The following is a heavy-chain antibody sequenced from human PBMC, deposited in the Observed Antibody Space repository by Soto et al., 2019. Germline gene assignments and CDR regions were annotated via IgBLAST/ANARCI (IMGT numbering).Heavy chain of an antibody. CDR1: GGSVSSGTYY. J-gene: IGHJ4*02. CDR3: ARGSHFDSSGFVY. CDR2: IYYSGST. D-gene: IGHD3-22*01. V-gene: IGHV4-61*01. Sequence: QVRLQESGPGLVKPSETLSHTCTVAGGSVSSGTYYWTWIRQPPGKGLEWIGYIYYSGSTNYNPSLKSRVNISADKSKNQFSLNLRSVTAADTAVYYCARGSHFDSSGFVYWGPGALVTVSS.